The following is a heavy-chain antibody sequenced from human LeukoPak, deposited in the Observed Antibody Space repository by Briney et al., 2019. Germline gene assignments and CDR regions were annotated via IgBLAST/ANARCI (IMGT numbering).Heavy chain of an antibody. CDR3: ARVSGPNYYYYYYMDV. CDR2: INHSGST. CDR1: GGSFSGYY. V-gene: IGHV4-34*01. D-gene: IGHD2-15*01. J-gene: IGHJ6*03. Sequence: SETLSLTCAVYGGSFSGYYWSWIRQPPGKGLEWIGEINHSGSTNYNPSLKSRVTISVDTSKNQFSLKLSSVTAADTAVYYCARVSGPNYYYYYYMDVWGKGTTVTVSS.